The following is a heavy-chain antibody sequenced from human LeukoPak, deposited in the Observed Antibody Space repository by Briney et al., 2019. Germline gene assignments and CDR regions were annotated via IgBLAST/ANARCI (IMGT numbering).Heavy chain of an antibody. V-gene: IGHV1-69*01. CDR1: GGTFSSYA. CDR2: IIPIFGTA. D-gene: IGHD4-23*01. Sequence: ASVKVSCKASGGTFSSYAISWVRQAPGQGLEWMGGIIPIFGTANYAQKFQGRVTITADESTSTAYVELSSLRSEDTAVYYCARDRVPVVRTYYYYGMDVWGQGTTVTVSS. CDR3: ARDRVPVVRTYYYYGMDV. J-gene: IGHJ6*02.